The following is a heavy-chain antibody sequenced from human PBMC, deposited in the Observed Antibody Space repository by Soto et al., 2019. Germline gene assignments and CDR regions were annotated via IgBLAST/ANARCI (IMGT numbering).Heavy chain of an antibody. CDR2: IIPIHGTT. D-gene: IGHD3-16*01. V-gene: IGHV1-69*01. CDR3: ERGWGLVS. J-gene: IGHJ4*02. CDR1: GGSLTSYP. Sequence: QMEQSGAEVRKPGSSVKVSCKPSGGSLTSYPMAWVRQAPGQGFEWMGGIIPIHGTTEYAQKFQGRVTITADESTNRATLELSGRTSEDTAVYYCERGWGLVSWGQGTLVTVSS.